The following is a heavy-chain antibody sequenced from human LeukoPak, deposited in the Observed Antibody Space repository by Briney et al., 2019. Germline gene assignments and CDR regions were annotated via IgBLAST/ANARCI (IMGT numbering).Heavy chain of an antibody. CDR2: INHSGST. CDR3: AREAGNTQYFDY. V-gene: IGHV4-34*01. J-gene: IGHJ4*02. D-gene: IGHD1-1*01. Sequence: PSETLSLTCAVYGGSFSGYYWSWIRQPPGKGLEWIGEINHSGSTNYNPSLKSRVTMSVDTSKNQFSLKLSSVTAADTAMYYCAREAGNTQYFDYWGQGTLVTVSS. CDR1: GGSFSGYY.